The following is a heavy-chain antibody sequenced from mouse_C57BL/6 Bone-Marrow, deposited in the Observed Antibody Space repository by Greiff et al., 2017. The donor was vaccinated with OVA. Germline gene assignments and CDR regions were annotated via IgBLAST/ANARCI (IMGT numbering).Heavy chain of an antibody. V-gene: IGHV1-81*01. D-gene: IGHD2-2*01. J-gene: IGHJ2*01. CDR3: ARWLRYYFDY. Sequence: QVQLQQSGAELVKPGASVKISCKASGYAFSSYWMNWVKQRTGQGLEWIGEIYPRSGNTYYNEKFKGKATLTADKSSSTAYMELRSLTSEDSAVYFCARWLRYYFDYWGQGTTLTVSS. CDR1: GYAFSSYW. CDR2: IYPRSGNT.